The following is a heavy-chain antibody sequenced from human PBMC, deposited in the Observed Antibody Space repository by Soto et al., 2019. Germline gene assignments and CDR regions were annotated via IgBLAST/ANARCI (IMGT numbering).Heavy chain of an antibody. Sequence: ASVKVSCKASGYTFTSYGISWVRQAPGQGLAWMGWISAYNGNTNYAQKFQGRVTMTEDTSTDTAYMELSSLRSEDTAVYYCATAYWCGDCQIGAAFDIWGQGTMVTVSS. V-gene: IGHV1-18*01. D-gene: IGHD2-21*02. CDR2: ISAYNGNT. CDR1: GYTFTSYG. CDR3: ATAYWCGDCQIGAAFDI. J-gene: IGHJ3*02.